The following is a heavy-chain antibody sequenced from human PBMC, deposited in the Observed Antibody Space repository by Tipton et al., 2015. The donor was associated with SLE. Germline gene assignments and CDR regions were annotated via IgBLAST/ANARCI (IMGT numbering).Heavy chain of an antibody. CDR1: GFTFSNYW. CDR3: ATNRHDGHYVSGLDY. CDR2: IKQDGSEK. Sequence: SLRLSCTVSGFTFSNYWISWVRQAPGKGLEWVANIKQDGSEKYYVDSVRGRYTISRDNAKKSLYLQMNSLRADDTSVYYCATNRHDGHYVSGLDYWGQAALVTVSS. V-gene: IGHV3-7*01. D-gene: IGHD4-17*01. J-gene: IGHJ4*02.